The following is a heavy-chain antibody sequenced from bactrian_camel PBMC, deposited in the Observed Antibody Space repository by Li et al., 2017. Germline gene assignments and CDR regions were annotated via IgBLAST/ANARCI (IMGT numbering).Heavy chain of an antibody. CDR3: AATPQLAYRLNPNHYNY. J-gene: IGHJ4*01. Sequence: VQLVESGGGSVQAGGSLRLACVGSGFTFSSYYMAWFRQAPGNEREGVASIDTDFDTTVYGDFVKARFTISQDNAKTTVYLQMSRLQPEDSAMYYCAATPQLAYRLNPNHYNYWGQGTQVTVS. D-gene: IGHD1*01. CDR2: IDTDFDTT. V-gene: IGHV3S40*01. CDR1: GFTFSSYY.